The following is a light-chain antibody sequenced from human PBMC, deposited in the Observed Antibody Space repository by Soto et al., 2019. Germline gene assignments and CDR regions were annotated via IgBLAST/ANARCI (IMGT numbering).Light chain of an antibody. CDR1: SGHSNYA. J-gene: IGLJ1*01. CDR3: QTWGTGIRV. V-gene: IGLV4-69*01. Sequence: QLVLTQSPSASASLGASVTLTCTLSSGHSNYAIAWHQQQPEKGPRYLMKVNSDGSHRKGDGIPDRFSGSSSGAQRYLTISSLQSEDEADYYCQTWGTGIRVFGTGTKVTVL. CDR2: VNSDGSH.